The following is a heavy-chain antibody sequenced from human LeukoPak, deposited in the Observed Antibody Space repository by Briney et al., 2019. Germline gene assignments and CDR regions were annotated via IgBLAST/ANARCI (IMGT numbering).Heavy chain of an antibody. D-gene: IGHD3-22*01. V-gene: IGHV3-53*01. Sequence: GGSLRLSCAASGFTVSSNYKSWVRQAPGKGLEWVSVIYSGGSTYYADSVKGRFTISRDNSKNTLYLQMNSLRAEDTAVYYCAVGYYYDSSGTFDYWGQGTLVTVSS. J-gene: IGHJ4*02. CDR1: GFTVSSNY. CDR2: IYSGGST. CDR3: AVGYYYDSSGTFDY.